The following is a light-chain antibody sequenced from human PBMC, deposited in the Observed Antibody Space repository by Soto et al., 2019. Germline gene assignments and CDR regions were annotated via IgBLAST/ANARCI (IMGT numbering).Light chain of an antibody. V-gene: IGKV1D-13*01. CDR1: QGISSA. J-gene: IGKJ1*01. CDR2: DAS. CDR3: QQFNNYPRT. Sequence: AIQLTQSPSSLPASVVDRVTITCRASQGISSALAWYQQKPGKAPKLLIYDASSLESGVPSRFSGSGSGTDFTLTISSLQPEDFATYYCQQFNNYPRTFGQGTKVDIK.